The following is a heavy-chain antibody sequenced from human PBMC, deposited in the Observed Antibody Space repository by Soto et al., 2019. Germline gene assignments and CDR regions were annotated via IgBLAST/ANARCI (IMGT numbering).Heavy chain of an antibody. CDR2: ISYDETNE. CDR3: EKDLRTTLSDYGMDV. CDR1: GFTFGSHG. V-gene: IGHV3-30*18. Sequence: QVQLVESGGGLVQPGGSLRLTCVASGFTFGSHGMHWVRQAPGKGLEWVAVISYDETNEHYVDSVKGRLTISRDNYKSILYLPMNRMRPEDTAVYKCEKDLRTTLSDYGMDVGGQRTTVTGSS. J-gene: IGHJ6*01.